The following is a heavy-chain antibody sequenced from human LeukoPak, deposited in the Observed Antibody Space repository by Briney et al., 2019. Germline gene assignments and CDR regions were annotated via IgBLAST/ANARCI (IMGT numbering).Heavy chain of an antibody. CDR2: IKQDGSEK. D-gene: IGHD3-22*01. J-gene: IGHJ4*02. Sequence: PGGSLRLSCAASGFTFSSYWMNWVRQAPGKGPQWVANIKQDGSEKYYVDSVKGRFTISRDNAKNSLYLQMNSLRAEDTAVYYCARKSRAYYYDSSGYLNWGQGTLVTVSS. CDR3: ARKSRAYYYDSSGYLN. V-gene: IGHV3-7*01. CDR1: GFTFSSYW.